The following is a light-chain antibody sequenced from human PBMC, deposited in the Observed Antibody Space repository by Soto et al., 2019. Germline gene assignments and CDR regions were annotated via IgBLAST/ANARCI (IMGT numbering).Light chain of an antibody. CDR1: SSDVGGYDF. Sequence: QSALTQPASVSGSPGQSITISCTGTSSDVGGYDFVSWYRQYPGQAPKILIYEVTHRPSGVPDRFSGSKSGNTASLTISGLQADDEADYHCSSYTITSSPVFGPGTKLTVL. CDR2: EVT. J-gene: IGLJ1*01. V-gene: IGLV2-14*01. CDR3: SSYTITSSPV.